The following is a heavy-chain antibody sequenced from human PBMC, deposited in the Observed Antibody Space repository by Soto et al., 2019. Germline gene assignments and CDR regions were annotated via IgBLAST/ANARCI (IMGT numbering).Heavy chain of an antibody. CDR3: ETTNPGYNYGYDAFDI. CDR2: IYYSGST. J-gene: IGHJ3*02. Sequence: QLQLQESGPGLVKPSETLSLTCTVSGGSISSSSYYWGWIRQPPGKGLEWIGSIYYSGSTYYNPSLKSRVTISVDTSKNQFALELSSVTAADTAVYYCETTNPGYNYGYDAFDIWGQGTMVTVSS. V-gene: IGHV4-39*01. CDR1: GGSISSSSYY. D-gene: IGHD5-18*01.